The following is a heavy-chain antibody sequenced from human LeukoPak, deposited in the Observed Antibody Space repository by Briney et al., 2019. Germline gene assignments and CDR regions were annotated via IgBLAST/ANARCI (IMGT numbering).Heavy chain of an antibody. CDR1: GFTFSSFG. D-gene: IGHD1-7*01. CDR2: IYSGGST. J-gene: IGHJ4*02. CDR3: ARERNYEFDY. V-gene: IGHV3-66*01. Sequence: GGSLRLSCAASGFTFSSFGMNWVRQAPGKGLEWVSVIYSGGSTYYADSVKGRFTISRDNSKNTLYLQMNSLRAEDTAVYYCARERNYEFDYWGQGTLVTVSS.